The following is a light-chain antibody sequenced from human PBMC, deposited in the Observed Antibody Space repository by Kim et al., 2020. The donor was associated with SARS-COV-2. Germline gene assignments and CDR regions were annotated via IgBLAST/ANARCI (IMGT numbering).Light chain of an antibody. J-gene: IGLJ3*02. V-gene: IGLV2-8*01. CDR2: DVN. Sequence: LTQPPSASGSPGQSVTISCTGTSSDVGGYYYVSWYQQHPGKAPKLMIYDVNKRPSGVPDRFSCSTSGNTASLTVSGLQAEDEADYYCTSYAGSNNLLFGGGTQLTVL. CDR3: TSYAGSNNLL. CDR1: SSDVGGYYY.